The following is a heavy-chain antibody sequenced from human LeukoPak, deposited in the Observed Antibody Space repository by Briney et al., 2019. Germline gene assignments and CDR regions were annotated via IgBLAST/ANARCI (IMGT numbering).Heavy chain of an antibody. V-gene: IGHV3-21*01. CDR3: VPHYCSGGSCYSGDY. J-gene: IGHJ4*02. CDR2: ISSSSSYI. Sequence: KPGGSLRLSCAASGFTFSSYSMNWVRQAPGKGLEWVSSISSSSSYIYYADSVKGRFTISRDNAKNSLYLQMNSLRAEDTAVYYCVPHYCSGGSCYSGDYWGQGTLVTVSS. D-gene: IGHD2-15*01. CDR1: GFTFSSYS.